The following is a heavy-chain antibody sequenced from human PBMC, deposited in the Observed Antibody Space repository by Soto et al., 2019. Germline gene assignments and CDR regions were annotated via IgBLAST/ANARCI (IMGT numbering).Heavy chain of an antibody. D-gene: IGHD3-10*02. CDR1: GGTFSSYA. J-gene: IGHJ1*01. CDR3: ARPQNSRGMLIFQH. V-gene: IGHV1-69*13. CDR2: IIPIFGTA. Sequence: SVKVSCKASGGTFSSYAISWVRQAPGQGLEWMGGIIPIFGTANYAQKFQGRVTITADESTSTAYMELSSLRSEDTAVYYCARPQNSRGMLIFQHWGQGTLVTVSS.